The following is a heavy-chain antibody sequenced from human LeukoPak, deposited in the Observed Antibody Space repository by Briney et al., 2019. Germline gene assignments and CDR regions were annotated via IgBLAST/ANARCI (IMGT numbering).Heavy chain of an antibody. J-gene: IGHJ4*02. Sequence: SDTLSLTCAVSGYSISSSTWWGWIRLPPGKGLEWIGYIHYSGSTYYNPSLKSRVTMSVDTSKNQFSLRLSSVTAVDTAVYYCARLSGYSSNWGQGTLVTVSS. D-gene: IGHD6-13*01. CDR2: IHYSGST. V-gene: IGHV4-28*01. CDR1: GYSISSSTW. CDR3: ARLSGYSSN.